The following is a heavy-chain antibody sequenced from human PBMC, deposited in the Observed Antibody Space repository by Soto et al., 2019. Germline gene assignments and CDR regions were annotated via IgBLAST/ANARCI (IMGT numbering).Heavy chain of an antibody. D-gene: IGHD3-16*02. Sequence: GGSLRLSCAASGFTFSSYWMHWVRQAPGKGLVWVSRINSDGSSTSYADSVKGRFTISRDNAKNTLYLQMNSLRAEDTAVYYCARHNDYVWGSYRPYYYYYGMDVWGQGTTVTVSS. CDR2: INSDGSST. CDR1: GFTFSSYW. V-gene: IGHV3-74*01. CDR3: ARHNDYVWGSYRPYYYYYGMDV. J-gene: IGHJ6*02.